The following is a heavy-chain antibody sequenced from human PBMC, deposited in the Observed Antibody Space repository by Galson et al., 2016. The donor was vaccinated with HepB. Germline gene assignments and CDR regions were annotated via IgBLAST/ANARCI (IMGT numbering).Heavy chain of an antibody. CDR1: GFTFNIYA. J-gene: IGHJ3*01. V-gene: IGHV3-23*01. Sequence: SLRLSCAASGFTFNIYAMSWVRLAPGKGLEWVSAISSGGTTYYADSVKGRFTISRDNSKNTLSLQMNNLRAEDTAVYYCARVYGGDWLNLHTFDVWGQGARVTVSS. CDR2: ISSGGTT. CDR3: ARVYGGDWLNLHTFDV. D-gene: IGHD3-9*01.